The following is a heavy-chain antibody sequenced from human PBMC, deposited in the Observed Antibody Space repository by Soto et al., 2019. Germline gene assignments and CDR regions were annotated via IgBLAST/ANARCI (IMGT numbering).Heavy chain of an antibody. Sequence: QVQLQESGPGLVKPSQTLSLTCIVSGASLSSGDYYWSWIRQPPGKGLEWIAFIYYNGNNFYNPSLKRRVTIAIDTSNNQFSLTVRSVTAADTAVYYCARERRGGDSNGGVDYWGQGTLVTVPS. CDR1: GASLSSGDYY. V-gene: IGHV4-30-4*01. J-gene: IGHJ4*02. CDR2: IYYNGNN. CDR3: ARERRGGDSNGGVDY. D-gene: IGHD2-21*02.